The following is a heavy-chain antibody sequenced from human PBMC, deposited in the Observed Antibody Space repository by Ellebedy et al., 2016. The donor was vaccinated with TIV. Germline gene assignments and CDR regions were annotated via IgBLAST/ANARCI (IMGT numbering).Heavy chain of an antibody. D-gene: IGHD3-22*01. CDR3: ARDVLSSGFWGYFQH. Sequence: PGGSLRLSCTASRLAFSTYAMHWVRQTPGKGLEWVAVIWYDGSNKSCADSVKGRFSISRDNSKNTLYLQMNNLRAEDTAVYYCARDVLSSGFWGYFQHWGQGTLVTVSS. J-gene: IGHJ1*01. CDR2: IWYDGSNK. V-gene: IGHV3-33*08. CDR1: RLAFSTYA.